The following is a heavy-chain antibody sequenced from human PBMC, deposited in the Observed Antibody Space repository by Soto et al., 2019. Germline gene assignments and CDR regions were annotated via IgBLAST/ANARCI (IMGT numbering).Heavy chain of an antibody. D-gene: IGHD3-16*02. CDR1: GDSITHNNYY. V-gene: IGHV4-39*01. CDR2: IYYIGST. J-gene: IGHJ5*02. CDR3: AGRNSLASVSLNFRELSNYKWIDP. Sequence: PSETLSLTCTVSGDSITHNNYYWGWFRQPPGKGLEWIASIYYIGSTYYNPSLKSRVTISVDTSNNQFSLNLNSVTASDTAVYYCAGRNSLASVSLNFRELSNYKWIDPWGPGTLVTVSS.